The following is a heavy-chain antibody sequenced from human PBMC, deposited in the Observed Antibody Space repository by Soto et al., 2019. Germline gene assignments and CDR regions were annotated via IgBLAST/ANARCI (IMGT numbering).Heavy chain of an antibody. V-gene: IGHV1-18*04. J-gene: IGHJ4*02. D-gene: IGHD3-22*01. CDR3: ARDGYYYDSSGYSFFDY. CDR1: GYTFTSYG. Sequence: ASVKVSCKASGYTFTSYGISWVRQAPGQGLEWMGWISAYNGNTNYAQKLQGRVTMTTDTSTSTAYMELRSLRSDDTAVYYCARDGYYYDSSGYSFFDYWGQGTLVTVSS. CDR2: ISAYNGNT.